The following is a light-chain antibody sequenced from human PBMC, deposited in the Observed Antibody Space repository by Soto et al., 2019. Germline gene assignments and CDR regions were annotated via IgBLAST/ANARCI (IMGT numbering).Light chain of an antibody. V-gene: IGKV1-5*01. CDR2: DAS. CDR1: QSISSW. Sequence: DIQMTQSPSTLSASVGDRVTITCRASQSISSWLAWYQQKPGKAPKLLIYDASSLESGVPSRISGSGSGTEFTLTISSLQPDDFATYYCQQYNSYSHTFGQGTKLEIK. CDR3: QQYNSYSHT. J-gene: IGKJ2*01.